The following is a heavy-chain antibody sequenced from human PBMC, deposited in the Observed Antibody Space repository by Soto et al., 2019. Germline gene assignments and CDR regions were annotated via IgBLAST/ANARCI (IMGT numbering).Heavy chain of an antibody. CDR2: IYYSGST. CDR3: AREGYCSGGSCYSSWYDY. V-gene: IGHV4-59*01. Sequence: SATLSLTCTVSGGSISSYYWSWIRQPPGKGLEWIGYIYYSGSTNYNPSLKSRVTISVDTSKNQFSLKLSSVTAADTAVYYCAREGYCSGGSCYSSWYDYWGQGTLVTGSS. J-gene: IGHJ4*02. D-gene: IGHD2-15*01. CDR1: GGSISSYY.